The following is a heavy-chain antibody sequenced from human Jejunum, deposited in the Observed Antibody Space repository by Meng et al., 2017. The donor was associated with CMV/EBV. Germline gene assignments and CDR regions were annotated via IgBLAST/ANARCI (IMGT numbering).Heavy chain of an antibody. CDR2: IDNRGST. J-gene: IGHJ4*02. V-gene: IGHV4-30-4*01. CDR3: ARGYSSGWNYFHY. Sequence: HLQESGPGLVRPSQTLSLTFTASGASISSGDFCWSWIRQPPGKGLEDIGYIDNRGSTYYNPSRKSRVTMSMDTSKNQFSLKLTSVTAADTAVYYCARGYSSGWNYFHYWGQGTLVTVSS. CDR1: GASISSGDFC. D-gene: IGHD6-19*01.